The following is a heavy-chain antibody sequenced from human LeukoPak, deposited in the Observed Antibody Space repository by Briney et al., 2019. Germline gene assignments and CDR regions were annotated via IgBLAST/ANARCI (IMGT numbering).Heavy chain of an antibody. Sequence: SQTLSLTCTVSGGSISSGHYYLNWIRQPAGKGLEWIGRIYSRGSTNYNSSLRSRVTISVDTSKNQFSLKLTSVTAADTAVYYCASDKGASGWGLGYWGQGTLVTVSS. J-gene: IGHJ4*02. V-gene: IGHV4-61*02. D-gene: IGHD6-19*01. CDR3: ASDKGASGWGLGY. CDR1: GGSISSGHYY. CDR2: IYSRGST.